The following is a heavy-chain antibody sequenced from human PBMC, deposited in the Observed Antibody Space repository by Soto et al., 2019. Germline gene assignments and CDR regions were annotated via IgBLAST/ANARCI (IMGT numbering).Heavy chain of an antibody. CDR3: ARGSREGYFDY. Sequence: SETLSLTCAVYGGSFSGYYWSWIRQPPGQGLEWIGEINHSGRTNYNPSLKSRVTISVDTSKNQYSLKLSSVTAAATAVYYCARGSREGYFDYWGQGTLVTVSS. CDR1: GGSFSGYY. CDR2: INHSGRT. J-gene: IGHJ4*02. V-gene: IGHV4-34*01. D-gene: IGHD1-26*01.